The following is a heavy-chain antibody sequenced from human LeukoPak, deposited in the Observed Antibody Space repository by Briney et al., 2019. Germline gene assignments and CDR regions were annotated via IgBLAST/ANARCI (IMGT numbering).Heavy chain of an antibody. CDR1: GGSISSGDYY. D-gene: IGHD3-22*01. Sequence: PSETLSLTCTVSGGSISSGDYYWSWIRQPPGKGLEWIGYIYYSGSTYYNPSLKSRVTISVDTSKDQFSLKLSSVTAADTAVYYCARVPHLDYYDSSGYGNYFDYWGQGTLVTVSS. V-gene: IGHV4-30-4*01. CDR2: IYYSGST. J-gene: IGHJ4*02. CDR3: ARVPHLDYYDSSGYGNYFDY.